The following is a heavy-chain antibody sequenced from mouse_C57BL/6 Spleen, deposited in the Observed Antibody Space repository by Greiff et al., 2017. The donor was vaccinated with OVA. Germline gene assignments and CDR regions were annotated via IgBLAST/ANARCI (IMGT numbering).Heavy chain of an antibody. J-gene: IGHJ3*01. Sequence: EVQLQQSGPELVKPGASVKISCKASGYTFTDYYMNWVKQSHGKSLEWIGDINPNNGGTSYNQKFKGKATLTVDKSSSTAYMELRSLTSEDSAVYYCARRDTTVAPFAYWGQGTLVTVSA. CDR2: INPNNGGT. CDR1: GYTFTDYY. V-gene: IGHV1-26*01. CDR3: ARRDTTVAPFAY. D-gene: IGHD1-1*01.